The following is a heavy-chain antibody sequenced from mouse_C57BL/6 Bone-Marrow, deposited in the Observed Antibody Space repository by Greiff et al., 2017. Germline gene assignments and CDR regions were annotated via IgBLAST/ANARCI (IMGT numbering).Heavy chain of an antibody. CDR2: IHPNSGST. V-gene: IGHV1-64*01. CDR1: GYTFTSYW. J-gene: IGHJ2*01. Sequence: QVQLQQPGAELVKPGASVKLSCKASGYTFTSYWMHWVKQRPGQGLEWIGMIHPNSGSTNYNEKFKSKATLTVDKSSSTAYMELSSLTSEDSAVYYCASSYDGYYGGNYFDYWGQGTTLTVSS. D-gene: IGHD2-3*01. CDR3: ASSYDGYYGGNYFDY.